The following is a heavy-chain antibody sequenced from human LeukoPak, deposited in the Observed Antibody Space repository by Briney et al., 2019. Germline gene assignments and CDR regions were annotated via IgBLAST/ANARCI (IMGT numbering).Heavy chain of an antibody. J-gene: IGHJ6*02. CDR2: IYHSGST. CDR3: ASSPTNKALQNKYYYYGMDV. D-gene: IGHD2-8*01. CDR1: GGSISSGGYY. Sequence: SQTLSLTCTVSGGSISSGGYYWSWIRQHPGKGLEWIGYIYHSGSTYYNPSLKSRVTISVDRSKNQFSLKLSSVTAADTAVYYCASSPTNKALQNKYYYYGMDVWGQGTTVTVSS. V-gene: IGHV4-30-2*01.